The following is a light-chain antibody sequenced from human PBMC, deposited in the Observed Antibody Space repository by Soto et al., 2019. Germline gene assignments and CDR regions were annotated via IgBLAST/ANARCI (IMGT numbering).Light chain of an antibody. Sequence: QSALTQPASVSGSPGQSITISCTGTSSDVGAYNYVSWYQQHPDKAPKLIIFEVTNRPSGVSNRFSGAKSDNTASLTISGLRAEDEADDYCSSHTRSSPPFVFGTGTKLTVL. V-gene: IGLV2-14*01. J-gene: IGLJ1*01. CDR2: EVT. CDR1: SSDVGAYNY. CDR3: SSHTRSSPPFV.